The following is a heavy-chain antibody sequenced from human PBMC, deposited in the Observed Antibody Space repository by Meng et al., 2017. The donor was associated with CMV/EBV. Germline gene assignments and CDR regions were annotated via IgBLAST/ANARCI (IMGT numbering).Heavy chain of an antibody. CDR3: ARDNSYYDSSGYPTPDWYFDL. CDR2: IYSGGST. Sequence: GESLKISCAASGFTFSNYEMNWVRQAPGKGLEWVSVIYSGGSTYYADSVKGRFTISRDNSKNTLYLQMNSLRAEDTAVYYCARDNSYYDSSGYPTPDWYFDLWGRGTLVTVSS. V-gene: IGHV3-53*01. J-gene: IGHJ2*01. CDR1: GFTFSNYE. D-gene: IGHD3-22*01.